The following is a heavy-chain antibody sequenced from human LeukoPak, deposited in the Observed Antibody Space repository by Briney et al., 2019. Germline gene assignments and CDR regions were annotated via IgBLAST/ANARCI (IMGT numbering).Heavy chain of an antibody. J-gene: IGHJ4*02. Sequence: SETLSLTCTVSGGSISSGGFYWSRIRQPPGQGLEWIGYIYHSGTSYYNPSLKSRLSMSVDTSENQFSLNLDSVTAADTAVYYCARDGDYHASGSVFFDFWGQGILVTVSS. CDR2: IYHSGTS. D-gene: IGHD3-10*01. V-gene: IGHV4-31*03. CDR3: ARDGDYHASGSVFFDF. CDR1: GGSISSGGFY.